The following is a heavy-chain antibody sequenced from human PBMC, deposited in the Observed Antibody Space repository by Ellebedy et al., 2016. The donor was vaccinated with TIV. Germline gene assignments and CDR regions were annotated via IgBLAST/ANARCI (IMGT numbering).Heavy chain of an antibody. V-gene: IGHV4-59*01. J-gene: IGHJ4*02. Sequence: MPSETLSLTCTVPGGSTSGYYWHWIRQPPGKGLEWIGYIYYSGSTNYNPSLKSRVTISLDTSKSQFSLDLSSVTAADTAVYYCARDIGGYEFGYWGQGTLVTVSS. CDR2: IYYSGST. CDR3: ARDIGGYEFGY. CDR1: GGSTSGYY. D-gene: IGHD5-12*01.